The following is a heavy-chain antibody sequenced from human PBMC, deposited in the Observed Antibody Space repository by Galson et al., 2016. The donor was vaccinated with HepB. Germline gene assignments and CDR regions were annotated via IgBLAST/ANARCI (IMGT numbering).Heavy chain of an antibody. Sequence: TLSLTCDVSGDSITGTYYYWSWIRQPAGRGLEWIGRAARLGGANYSPPLKNRVTILVDTSKNHFSLKLTSVTAADTAVYYCARDTMSALDVWGKGTTVRVSA. V-gene: IGHV4-61*02. CDR2: AARLGGA. CDR3: ARDTMSALDV. J-gene: IGHJ6*04. CDR1: GDSITGTYYY. D-gene: IGHD3-3*01.